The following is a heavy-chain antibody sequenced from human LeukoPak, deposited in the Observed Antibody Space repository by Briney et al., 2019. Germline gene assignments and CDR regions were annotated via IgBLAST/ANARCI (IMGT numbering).Heavy chain of an antibody. J-gene: IGHJ6*02. CDR1: GFTFSSYA. V-gene: IGHV3-64*01. D-gene: IGHD3-22*01. Sequence: GGSVRLSCAASGFTFSSYAMHWVRQAPGKGLEYVSAISSNGGSTYYANSVKGRFTISRDNSKNTLYLQMGSLRAEDMAVYYCARAGSSPYDSSLYGMDVWGQGTTVTVSS. CDR2: ISSNGGST. CDR3: ARAGSSPYDSSLYGMDV.